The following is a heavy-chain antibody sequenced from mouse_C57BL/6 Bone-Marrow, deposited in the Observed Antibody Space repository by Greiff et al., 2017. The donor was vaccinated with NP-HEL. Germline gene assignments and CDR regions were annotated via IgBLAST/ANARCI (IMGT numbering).Heavy chain of an antibody. CDR2: IYLGNGYT. Sequence: VQLQQSGAELVRPGSSVKMSCKTSGYTFTSYGINWVKQRPGQGLEWIGYIYLGNGYTEYNEKFKGKATLTSDTSSSTAYMQLSSLTSEDSAIYFFARKGTWERYFDVWGTGTTVTVSA. V-gene: IGHV1-58*01. D-gene: IGHD4-1*01. CDR1: GYTFTSYG. CDR3: ARKGTWERYFDV. J-gene: IGHJ1*03.